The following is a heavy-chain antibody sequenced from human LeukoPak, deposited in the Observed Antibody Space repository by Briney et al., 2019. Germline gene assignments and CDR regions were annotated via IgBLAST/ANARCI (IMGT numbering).Heavy chain of an antibody. Sequence: GGSLRLSCAASGFTFSNYGVHWVSQAQGKGLEWVAIISYDGSEKYYVDSVKDRFTISRDNSKNTLYLQMNSLRNEDTAVYYCARKPWRGSCHGGDYWGQGTLLTVSS. V-gene: IGHV3-30*03. CDR1: GFTFSNYG. D-gene: IGHD2-15*01. CDR2: ISYDGSEK. CDR3: ARKPWRGSCHGGDY. J-gene: IGHJ4*02.